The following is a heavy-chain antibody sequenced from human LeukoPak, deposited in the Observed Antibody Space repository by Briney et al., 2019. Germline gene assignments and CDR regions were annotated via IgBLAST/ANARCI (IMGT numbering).Heavy chain of an antibody. D-gene: IGHD3-10*01. CDR1: GYTFTSYD. Sequence: ASVKVSCKASGYTFTSYDINWVRQATGQGLEWMGWMNPNSGNTGYAQKFQGRVTITRNTSISTAYMELSSLRSEDTAVYYCAREAMVRGDDAFDIWGQGTMVTVSS. V-gene: IGHV1-8*03. J-gene: IGHJ3*02. CDR3: AREAMVRGDDAFDI. CDR2: MNPNSGNT.